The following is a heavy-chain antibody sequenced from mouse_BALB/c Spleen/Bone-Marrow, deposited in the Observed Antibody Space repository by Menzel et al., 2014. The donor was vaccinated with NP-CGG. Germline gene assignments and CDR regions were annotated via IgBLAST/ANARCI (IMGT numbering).Heavy chain of an antibody. J-gene: IGHJ2*01. Sequence: EVKLQESGGDLVKPGGSLKLSCVASGFTFSSYGMSWVRQTPDKRLEWVATISSGGSSTYYPASVKGRFTISRDNAKSTLYLQMSSLNCEDTAMYYCTRRTLQANSYCDSWGQGTTLTVSS. CDR1: GFTFSSYG. D-gene: IGHD3-2*02. CDR2: ISSGGSST. V-gene: IGHV5-6*02. CDR3: TRRTLQANSYCDS.